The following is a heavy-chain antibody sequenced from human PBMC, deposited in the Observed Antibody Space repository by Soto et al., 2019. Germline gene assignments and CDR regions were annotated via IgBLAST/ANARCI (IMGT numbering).Heavy chain of an antibody. CDR1: GGTFSSYT. Sequence: QVQLVQSGAEVKKPGSSVKVSCKASGGTFSSYTISWVRQAPGQGLEWMGRIIPILGIANYAQKFQGRVTITADKSTSTAYMELSSLRYEDTAVYYCARGGGVTGTTDYWGQGTLVTVSS. J-gene: IGHJ4*02. V-gene: IGHV1-69*02. CDR2: IIPILGIA. D-gene: IGHD1-20*01. CDR3: ARGGGVTGTTDY.